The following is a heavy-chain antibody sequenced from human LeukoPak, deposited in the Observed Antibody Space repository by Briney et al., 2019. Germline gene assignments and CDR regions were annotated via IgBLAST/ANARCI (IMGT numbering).Heavy chain of an antibody. D-gene: IGHD3-22*01. CDR1: GGSVSSGSYY. J-gene: IGHJ4*02. Sequence: PETLSLTCSVSGGSVSSGSYYWSWIRQPPGKGLEWIGYIYYSGSTNYNPSLKSRVTISIDTSKNQFSLKLISVTAADTAMYYCARDRDYYDTSLGYWGQGTLVTVSS. CDR3: ARDRDYYDTSLGY. V-gene: IGHV4-61*01. CDR2: IYYSGST.